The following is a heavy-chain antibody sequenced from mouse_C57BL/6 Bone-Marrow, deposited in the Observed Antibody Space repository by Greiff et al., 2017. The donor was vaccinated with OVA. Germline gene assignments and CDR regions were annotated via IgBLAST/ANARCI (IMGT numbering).Heavy chain of an antibody. CDR3: ARCDSGISNYSDY. Sequence: QVQLQQPGAELVKPGASVKLSCKASGYTFTSYWMHWVKQRPGQGLEWIGMIHPNSGSTNYNEKFKSKATLTVDKSSSTAYMQLSSLTSEDSAVXYCARCDSGISNYSDYWGQGTTLTVSS. CDR1: GYTFTSYW. CDR2: IHPNSGST. V-gene: IGHV1-64*01. D-gene: IGHD1-1*01. J-gene: IGHJ2*01.